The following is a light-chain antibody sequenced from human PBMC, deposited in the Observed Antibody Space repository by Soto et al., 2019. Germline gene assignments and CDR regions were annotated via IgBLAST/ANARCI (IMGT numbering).Light chain of an antibody. CDR2: EVS. CDR1: SSYIGGYNY. CDR3: SSYAVSNSLGV. Sequence: QPVLTQPPSASGSPGQSVTISCTGTSSYIGGYNYVSWYQQHPGKAPKLMIYEVSKRPSGVPDRFSGSKSGNTASLTVSGLQAEEEADYYCSSYAVSNSLGVFGGGTKLTVL. J-gene: IGLJ2*01. V-gene: IGLV2-8*01.